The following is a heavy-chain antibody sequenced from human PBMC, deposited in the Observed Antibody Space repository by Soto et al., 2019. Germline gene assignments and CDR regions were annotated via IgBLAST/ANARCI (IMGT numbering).Heavy chain of an antibody. J-gene: IGHJ6*03. CDR3: SRVTGTTYYYYYMDV. D-gene: IGHD1-7*01. CDR2: IIPILGIA. Sequence: QVQLVQSGAEVKKRGSSVKVSCKASGGTFSSYTISWVRQAPGQGLEWMGRIIPILGIANYAQKFQGRVTITSDKSTSTAHMELSSLRSEDTAVYYCSRVTGTTYYYYYMDVWGKGTTVTVSS. CDR1: GGTFSSYT. V-gene: IGHV1-69*02.